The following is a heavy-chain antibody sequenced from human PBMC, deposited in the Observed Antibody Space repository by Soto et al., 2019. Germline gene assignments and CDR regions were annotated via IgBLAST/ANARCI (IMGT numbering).Heavy chain of an antibody. CDR2: INHSGST. CDR3: ARGHVDTAMGILAY. CDR1: GGSFSGYY. J-gene: IGHJ4*02. D-gene: IGHD5-18*01. Sequence: QVQLQQWSAGLLKPSETLSLTCAVYGGSFSGYYWSWIRQRPGKGLEWIGEINHSGSTNYNPSLKSRVTISVDASKSRFSVKLSSVTAADTAVYYCARGHVDTAMGILAYWGQGTLVTVSS. V-gene: IGHV4-34*01.